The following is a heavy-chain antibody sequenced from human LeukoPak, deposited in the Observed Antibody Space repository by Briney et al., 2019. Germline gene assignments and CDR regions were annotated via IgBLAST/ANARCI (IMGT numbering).Heavy chain of an antibody. CDR2: IYTGGTT. CDR3: ARDTFGELDY. J-gene: IGHJ4*02. V-gene: IGHV3-66*01. CDR1: GFTVSSNY. Sequence: PGGSLRLSCAASGFTVSSNYMSWVRQAPGKGLEWVSVIYTGGTTYYADSVKGRFTISRDNSKNTLYLQMNSLRVEDTAVYYCARDTFGELDYWAREPWSPSPQ. D-gene: IGHD3-10*01.